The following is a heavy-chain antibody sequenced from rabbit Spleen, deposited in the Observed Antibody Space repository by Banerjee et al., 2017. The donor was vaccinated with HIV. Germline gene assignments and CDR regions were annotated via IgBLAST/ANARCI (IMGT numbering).Heavy chain of an antibody. J-gene: IGHJ4*01. V-gene: IGHV1S7*01. CDR2: IDPVFGIT. CDR3: VREVAARFSL. Sequence: QLKESGGGLVQPGGSLKLSCTASGFTLSSYYMNWVRQAPGKGLEWIGYIDPVFGITYFANWVNGRFTISSHNAQNTLFLQLNSLTAADTATYFCVREVAARFSLWGQGTLVTVS. D-gene: IGHD4-1*01. CDR1: GFTLSSYY.